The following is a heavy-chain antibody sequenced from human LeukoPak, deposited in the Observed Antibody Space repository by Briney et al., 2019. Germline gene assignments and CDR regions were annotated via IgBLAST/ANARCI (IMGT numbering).Heavy chain of an antibody. Sequence: SETLSLTCTVSGGSISSYYWSWIRQPPGKGLEWIGYIYYSGSTNYNPSLKSRVTISVDTSKNQFTLKLSSVTAADTAVYYCASPGGYYDSSGYFPNWFDPWGQGTLVTVSS. J-gene: IGHJ5*02. CDR1: GGSISSYY. CDR2: IYYSGST. D-gene: IGHD3-22*01. V-gene: IGHV4-59*12. CDR3: ASPGGYYDSSGYFPNWFDP.